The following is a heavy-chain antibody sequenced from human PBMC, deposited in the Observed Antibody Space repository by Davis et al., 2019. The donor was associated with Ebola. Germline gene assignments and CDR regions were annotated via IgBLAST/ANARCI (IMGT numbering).Heavy chain of an antibody. D-gene: IGHD4-17*01. CDR1: GGSFSGYY. CDR2: INHSGST. CDR3: ARGDGDYGRVTYYYYYYMDV. V-gene: IGHV4-34*01. J-gene: IGHJ6*03. Sequence: PSETLSLTCAVYGGSFSGYYWSWIRQPPGKGLEWIGEINHSGSTNYNPSLKSRVTISVDTSKNQFSLKLSSVTAADTAVYYCARGDGDYGRVTYYYYYYMDVWGKGTTVTVSS.